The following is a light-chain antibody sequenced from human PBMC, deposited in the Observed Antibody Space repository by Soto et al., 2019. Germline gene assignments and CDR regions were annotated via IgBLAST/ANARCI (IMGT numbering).Light chain of an antibody. Sequence: EIVMTQSPATLSVSPGERATLSCRASQSVSSNLAWYQQKPGQAPRLISYGASTRATGIPVRFSGSRSGTEFTLTISSLQSEDFAVYYCQQYNNWPPTFGQGTRLEIK. V-gene: IGKV3-15*01. CDR1: QSVSSN. CDR3: QQYNNWPPT. J-gene: IGKJ5*01. CDR2: GAS.